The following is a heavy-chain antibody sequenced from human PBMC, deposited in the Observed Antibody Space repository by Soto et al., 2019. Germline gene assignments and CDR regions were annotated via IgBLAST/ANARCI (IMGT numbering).Heavy chain of an antibody. J-gene: IGHJ6*02. D-gene: IGHD2-2*01. CDR3: ARDPVLGYCSSTSCYPHPGGMDV. CDR2: INAGNGNT. CDR1: GYTFTSYA. V-gene: IGHV1-3*01. Sequence: ASVKVSCKASGYTFTSYAMHWVRQAPGQRLEWMGWINAGNGNTKYSQKFQGRVTITRDTSASTAYMELSSLRSEDTAVYYCARDPVLGYCSSTSCYPHPGGMDVWGQGTTVTVSS.